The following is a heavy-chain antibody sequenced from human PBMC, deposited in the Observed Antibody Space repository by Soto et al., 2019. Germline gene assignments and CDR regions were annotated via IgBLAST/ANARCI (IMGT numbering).Heavy chain of an antibody. CDR1: GFTFIDYY. CDR2: ISSSGVTI. Sequence: LRLSCAAAGFTFIDYYMNWIRQAPGTGLQWVSYISSSGVTIYYADSVKGRFTISRDNAKKSLYLQMNSLRAEDTAVYYCARQTDGFDYWGQGTLVTVSS. V-gene: IGHV3-11*01. D-gene: IGHD3-10*01. J-gene: IGHJ4*02. CDR3: ARQTDGFDY.